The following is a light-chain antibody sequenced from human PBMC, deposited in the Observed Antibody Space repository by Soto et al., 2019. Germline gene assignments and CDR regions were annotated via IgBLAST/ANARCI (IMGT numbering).Light chain of an antibody. V-gene: IGLV2-14*01. CDR2: DVS. CDR3: SSYTSSITLGV. CDR1: SSDVGGYDY. J-gene: IGLJ1*01. Sequence: QSALTQPASVSGSPGQSITISCTGTSSDVGGYDYVSWYQQHPGKAPKLMIYDVSNRPSGVSNRFSGSKSGNTASLTISRLQDEDEADYYCSSYTSSITLGVFGTGTKVTVL.